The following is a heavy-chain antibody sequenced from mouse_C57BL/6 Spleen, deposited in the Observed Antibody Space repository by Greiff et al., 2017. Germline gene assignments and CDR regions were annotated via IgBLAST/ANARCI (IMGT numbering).Heavy chain of an antibody. CDR1: GFTFTDYY. CDR3: ARSIYGSSSFAY. J-gene: IGHJ3*01. CDR2: IRNKAIGYTT. D-gene: IGHD1-1*01. Sequence: EVQGVESGGGLVQPGGSLSLSCAASGFTFTDYYMSWVRPPPGKALEWLGFIRNKAIGYTTEYSASVRGRFTISRDNSQSILYLQMNALRAEDSATYYCARSIYGSSSFAYWGQGTLVTVSA. V-gene: IGHV7-3*01.